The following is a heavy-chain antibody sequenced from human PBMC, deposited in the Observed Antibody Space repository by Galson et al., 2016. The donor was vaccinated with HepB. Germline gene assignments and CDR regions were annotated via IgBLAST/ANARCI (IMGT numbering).Heavy chain of an antibody. J-gene: IGHJ4*01. CDR2: ISSNGDKT. V-gene: IGHV3-64*02. CDR1: GLIFSSHP. Sequence: SLRLSCAASGLIFSSHPMLWVRQAPGKGLEWISSISSNGDKTDYADYVRDRFTISRDNFKNILYLQMGSTRTEDTAVYFCVRQASGYSSGWFYFDSWGHGTLVTVSS. CDR3: VRQASGYSSGWFYFDS. D-gene: IGHD6-19*01.